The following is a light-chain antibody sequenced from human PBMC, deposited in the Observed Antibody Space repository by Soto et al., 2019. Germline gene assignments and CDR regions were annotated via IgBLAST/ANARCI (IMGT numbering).Light chain of an antibody. CDR1: QSVSSY. CDR2: DAS. J-gene: IGKJ4*01. CDR3: QQRSNWLT. Sequence: EIVLTQSPATRSLSPGERATLSCRASQSVSSYLGWYQQKPGQAPRLLIYDASNRATGIPARFSGSGSGTDFTLTISSLEPEDFAVYYCQQRSNWLTFGGGTKVEIK. V-gene: IGKV3-11*01.